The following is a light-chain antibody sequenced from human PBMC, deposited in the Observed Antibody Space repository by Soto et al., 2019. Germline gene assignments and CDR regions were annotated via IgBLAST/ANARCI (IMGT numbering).Light chain of an antibody. V-gene: IGLV2-11*01. CDR3: SSYTSSSTPSV. J-gene: IGLJ1*01. CDR1: TSDVGGYNY. CDR2: DVS. Sequence: QSPLTQAPWVSGSPGQSFTISCTGTTSDVGGYNYVSWYQHHPGKAPKLMIYDVSKRPSGVPDRFSGSKSGNTASLTISGLQAEDEADYYCSSYTSSSTPSVFGTGTKVTVL.